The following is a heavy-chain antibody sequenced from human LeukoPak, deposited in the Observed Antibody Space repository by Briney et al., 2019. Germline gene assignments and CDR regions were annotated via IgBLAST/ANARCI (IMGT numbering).Heavy chain of an antibody. D-gene: IGHD2-15*01. J-gene: IGHJ4*02. V-gene: IGHV1-2*02. CDR2: INANNSAT. Sequence: ASVKVSCKASGYTFTDYYLHWVRQAPGQGLEWMGWINANNSATTYAQKFQGRVTLTRDTSITTAYMELSRLRSDDTAVYYCXXGIVVFTKPFDFWGQGTLVTVSS. CDR1: GYTFTDYY. CDR3: XXGIVVFTKPFDF.